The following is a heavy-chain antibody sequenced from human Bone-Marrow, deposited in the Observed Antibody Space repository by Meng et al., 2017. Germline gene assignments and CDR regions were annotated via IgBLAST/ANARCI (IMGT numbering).Heavy chain of an antibody. J-gene: IGHJ6*02. V-gene: IGHV3-74*01. Sequence: GESLKISCAVSGFTFSSYWMHWVRQAPGKGLVWVSRINSDGSSTSYADSVKGRFTISRDNAKNTLYLQMNSLRAEDTAVYYCARDPNHCSSTSCYDNYYYYYGMDVWGQGTTVTVSS. CDR1: GFTFSSYW. CDR2: INSDGSST. CDR3: ARDPNHCSSTSCYDNYYYYYGMDV. D-gene: IGHD2-2*01.